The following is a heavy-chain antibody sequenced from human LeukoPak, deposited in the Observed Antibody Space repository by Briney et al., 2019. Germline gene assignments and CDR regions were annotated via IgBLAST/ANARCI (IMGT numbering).Heavy chain of an antibody. D-gene: IGHD3-22*01. J-gene: IGHJ5*02. CDR1: GGSISSYY. CDR3: ARRAQGYYDSSGYLNWFDP. Sequence: SQTMSLTWTVAGGSISSYYWSWIRPPPGKGMEWNGYIYYSGSTNYNPSLKSRATISVDTPKKQFSLKQSSVTAADTAVYYCARRAQGYYDSSGYLNWFDPWGQGTLVTVSS. V-gene: IGHV4-59*08. CDR2: IYYSGST.